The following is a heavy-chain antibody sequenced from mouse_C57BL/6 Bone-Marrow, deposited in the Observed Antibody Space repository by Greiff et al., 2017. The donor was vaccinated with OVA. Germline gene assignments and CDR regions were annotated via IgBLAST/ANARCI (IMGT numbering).Heavy chain of an antibody. CDR3: ARWDGYYHYWYFDV. CDR1: GYSFTSYY. V-gene: IGHV1-66*01. D-gene: IGHD2-3*01. Sequence: QVQLQQSGPELVKPGASVKISCKASGYSFTSYYIHWVKQRPGQGLEWIGWIYPGSGNTKYNEKFKGKATLTADTSSGTAYMQLSSLTSEDSAVYYCARWDGYYHYWYFDVWGTGTTVTVSS. J-gene: IGHJ1*03. CDR2: IYPGSGNT.